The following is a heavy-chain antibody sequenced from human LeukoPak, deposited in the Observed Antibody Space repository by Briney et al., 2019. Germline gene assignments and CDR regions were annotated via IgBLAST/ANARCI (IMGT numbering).Heavy chain of an antibody. Sequence: PSETLSLTCTVSGGSISSSSYYWGWIRQPPGKGLEWIGSIYYSGSTYYNPSLKSRVTISVDTSKNQFSLKLSSVTAADTAVYYCARVGTTVVTPNFDYWGQGTLVTVSS. D-gene: IGHD4-23*01. J-gene: IGHJ4*02. V-gene: IGHV4-39*01. CDR2: IYYSGST. CDR1: GGSISSSSYY. CDR3: ARVGTTVVTPNFDY.